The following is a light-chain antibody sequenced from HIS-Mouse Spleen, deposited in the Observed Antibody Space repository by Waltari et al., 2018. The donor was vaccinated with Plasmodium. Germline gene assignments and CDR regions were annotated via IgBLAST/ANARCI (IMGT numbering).Light chain of an antibody. CDR1: KLGDKY. CDR3: QAWDSSTAWV. V-gene: IGLV3-1*01. CDR2: QDS. J-gene: IGLJ2*01. Sequence: SYELTQPPSVSVSPGQTASITCSVDKLGDKYACWYQQKPGQSPVLVIYQDSKRPSGSPERFSCSNSGNTATLTISGTQAMDEAYYYCQAWDSSTAWVFGGGTKLTVL.